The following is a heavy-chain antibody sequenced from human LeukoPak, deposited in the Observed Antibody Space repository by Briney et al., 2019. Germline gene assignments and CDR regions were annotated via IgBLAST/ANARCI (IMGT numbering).Heavy chain of an antibody. CDR1: GFTVSSNY. V-gene: IGHV3-53*01. D-gene: IGHD2-2*01. CDR2: IYTGGGT. CDR3: ARGYCSSTSCYVRDYYGLDA. J-gene: IGHJ6*02. Sequence: GGSLRLSCAASGFTVSSNYMSWVRQAPGKGLEWVSLIYTGGGTYYADSVKGRFTISRDNSKNTLYLQMNGLRADDTAVYYCARGYCSSTSCYVRDYYGLDAWGQGTTVTVSS.